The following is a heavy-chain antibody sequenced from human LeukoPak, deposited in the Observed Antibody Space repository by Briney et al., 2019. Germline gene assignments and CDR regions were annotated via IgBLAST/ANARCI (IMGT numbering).Heavy chain of an antibody. Sequence: GGSLRLSCAASGFTFSDYSMNWVRQAPGKGLEWVSYISTSSSTIYYADSVEGRFTISRDNAKNSLYLRTNTLRAEDTAVYYCARGPPLFLPWGQGTMVTVSS. D-gene: IGHD3-22*01. CDR2: ISTSSSTI. J-gene: IGHJ3*01. CDR3: ARGPPLFLP. V-gene: IGHV3-48*04. CDR1: GFTFSDYS.